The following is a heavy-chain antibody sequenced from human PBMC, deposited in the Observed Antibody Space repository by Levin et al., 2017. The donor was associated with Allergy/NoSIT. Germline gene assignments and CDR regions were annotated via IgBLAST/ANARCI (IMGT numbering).Heavy chain of an antibody. CDR3: VRIQLWLQFDY. CDR1: GGSISSSSYY. D-gene: IGHD5-18*01. V-gene: IGHV4-39*07. Sequence: SETLSLTCTVSGGSISSSSYYWGWIRQPPGKGLEWIGSIYYSGTTYYNPSLKSRVAISVDTSKNQFSLKLSSVTAADTAVYYCVRIQLWLQFDYWGQGTLVTVSS. CDR2: IYYSGTT. J-gene: IGHJ4*02.